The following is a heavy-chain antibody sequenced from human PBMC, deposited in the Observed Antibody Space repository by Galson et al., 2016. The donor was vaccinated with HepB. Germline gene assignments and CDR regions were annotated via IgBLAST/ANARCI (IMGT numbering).Heavy chain of an antibody. V-gene: IGHV1-18*01. CDR1: GYTFTSYG. J-gene: IGHJ6*02. CDR3: ARGVELWQRSAPNNYYYYGMDV. CDR2: ISAYNGNT. D-gene: IGHD5-18*01. Sequence: SVKVSCKASGYTFTSYGINWVRQAPGQGLEWMGWISAYNGNTNYEQKLQGRVTMTTDTSTSTAYMELRSLRSDDTAVYYCARGVELWQRSAPNNYYYYGMDVWGQGTTVTVSS.